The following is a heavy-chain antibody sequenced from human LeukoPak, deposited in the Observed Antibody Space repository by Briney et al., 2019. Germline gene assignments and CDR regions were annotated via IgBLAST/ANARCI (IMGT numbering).Heavy chain of an antibody. CDR3: ARGPLLRGRDY. CDR1: GFTFSSYA. J-gene: IGHJ4*02. CDR2: INHSGST. V-gene: IGHV4-34*01. Sequence: GSLRLSCAASGFTFSSYAMSWVRQAPGKGLEWIGEINHSGSTNYNPSLKSRVTISVDTSKNQFSLKLSSVTAADTAVYYCARGPLLRGRDYWGQGTLVTVSS.